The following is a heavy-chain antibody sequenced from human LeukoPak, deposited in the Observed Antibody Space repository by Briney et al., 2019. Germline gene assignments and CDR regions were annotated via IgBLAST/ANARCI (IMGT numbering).Heavy chain of an antibody. CDR1: GYTFTSYA. CDR2: INTNTENP. J-gene: IGHJ6*02. Sequence: GASVKVSCKASGYTFTSYAMNWVRQAPGQGLEWMGWINTNTENPTYAQGFTGRFVFSLDTSVSTAYLQISSLKAEDTAVYYCARGPTTVTTVYYYYYYGMDVWGQGTTVTVSS. V-gene: IGHV7-4-1*02. CDR3: ARGPTTVTTVYYYYYYGMDV. D-gene: IGHD4-17*01.